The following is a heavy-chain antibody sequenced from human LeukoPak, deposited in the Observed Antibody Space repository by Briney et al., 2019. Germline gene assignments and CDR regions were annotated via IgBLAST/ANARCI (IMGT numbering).Heavy chain of an antibody. Sequence: GESLKISCEGSGYSFTSYWIGWVRQMPGKGLEWMGIIYPDDSYTRYSPSFQGQVTISADKSINTAYLQWTSLKASDTAMYYCARQLTTIRGFDIWGQGTMVTASS. V-gene: IGHV5-51*01. CDR1: GYSFTSYW. CDR2: IYPDDSYT. D-gene: IGHD4-11*01. J-gene: IGHJ3*02. CDR3: ARQLTTIRGFDI.